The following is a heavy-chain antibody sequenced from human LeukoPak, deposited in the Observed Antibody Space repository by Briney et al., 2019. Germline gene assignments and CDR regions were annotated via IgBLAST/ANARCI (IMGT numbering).Heavy chain of an antibody. CDR1: GGSFSGYY. J-gene: IGHJ4*02. D-gene: IGHD4-11*01. CDR2: INHSGST. CDR3: ATGPRTVTTFARTKPFDY. Sequence: PSETLSLTCAVYGGSFSGYYWSWIRQPPGKGLEWIGEINHSGSTNYNPSLKSRVTISVDTSKNQFSLKLSSVTAADTAVYYCATGPRTVTTFARTKPFDYWGQGTLVTVS. V-gene: IGHV4-34*01.